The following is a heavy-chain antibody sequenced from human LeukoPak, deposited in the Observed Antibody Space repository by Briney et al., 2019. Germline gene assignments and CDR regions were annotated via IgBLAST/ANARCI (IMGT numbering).Heavy chain of an antibody. Sequence: GGSLRLSCAASGFTFSNAWMSWVRQAPGKGLEWVGRIKSKTDGGTTDYAAPVKGRFTISRDDSKNTLYLQMNSPKTEDTAVYYCTTSEVVVVPAAIPPWGQGTLVTVSS. J-gene: IGHJ5*02. V-gene: IGHV3-15*01. CDR1: GFTFSNAW. CDR3: TTSEVVVVPAAIPP. D-gene: IGHD2-2*02. CDR2: IKSKTDGGTT.